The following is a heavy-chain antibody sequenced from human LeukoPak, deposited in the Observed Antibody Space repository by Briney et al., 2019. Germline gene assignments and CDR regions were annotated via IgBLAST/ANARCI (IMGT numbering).Heavy chain of an antibody. V-gene: IGHV4-4*07. CDR1: GGSVSSYY. J-gene: IGHJ4*02. CDR3: AREGNGDYDY. Sequence: SETLSLTCTVSGGSVSSYYWSWLRQPAGKGLEWIGRSYTSGSTNYNPSLKSRVTMSVDTSKNQFSLKRSSVTAADTGVYYWAREGNGDYDYWGQGTLVTVSS. CDR2: SYTSGST. D-gene: IGHD4-17*01.